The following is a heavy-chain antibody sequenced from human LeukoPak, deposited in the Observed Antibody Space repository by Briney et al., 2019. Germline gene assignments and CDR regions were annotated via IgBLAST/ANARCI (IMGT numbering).Heavy chain of an antibody. Sequence: GGSLRLSCAASGFTFSDHYMTWIRQAPGKGLEWVSYISTASSFTKYADSVKGRFTISRDNAKNSLYLQMNSLRAEDTAVYYCARDLGGHGSWGQGTLVTVSS. D-gene: IGHD1-26*01. CDR3: ARDLGGHGS. J-gene: IGHJ4*02. CDR2: ISTASSFT. V-gene: IGHV3-11*06. CDR1: GFTFSDHY.